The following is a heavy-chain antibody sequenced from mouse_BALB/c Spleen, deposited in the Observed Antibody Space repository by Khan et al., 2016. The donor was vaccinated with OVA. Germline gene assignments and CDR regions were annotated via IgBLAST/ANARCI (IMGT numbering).Heavy chain of an antibody. J-gene: IGHJ4*01. CDR2: INTNTGEP. CDR1: GYTFTNYG. D-gene: IGHD2-10*01. CDR3: ARPPYFSYVMDY. V-gene: IGHV9-3-1*01. Sequence: QIQLVQSGPELKKPGETVKISCKASGYTFTNYGLNWVKQAPGKGLQWMGWINTNTGEPKYAVDFKGRFAFSLETSASTAYLQINNLKKTDTTTYYCARPPYFSYVMDYWGQGTSVTVSS.